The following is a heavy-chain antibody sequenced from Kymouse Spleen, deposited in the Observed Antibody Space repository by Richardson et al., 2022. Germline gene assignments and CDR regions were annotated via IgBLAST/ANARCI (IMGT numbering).Heavy chain of an antibody. CDR1: GGSISSSSYY. CDR2: IYYSGST. J-gene: IGHJ6*02. D-gene: IGHD5-12*01. CDR3: ARQEYSGYYYYYYYGMDV. V-gene: IGHV4-39*01. Sequence: QLQLQESGPGLVKPSETLSLTCTVSGGSISSSSYYWGWIRQPPGKGLEWIGSIYYSGSTYYNPSLKSRVTISVDTSKNQFSLKLSSVTAADTAVYYCARQEYSGYYYYYYYGMDVWGQGTTVTVSS.